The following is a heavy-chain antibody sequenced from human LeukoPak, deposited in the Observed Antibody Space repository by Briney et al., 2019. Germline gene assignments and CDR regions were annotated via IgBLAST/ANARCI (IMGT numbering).Heavy chain of an antibody. V-gene: IGHV4-39*07. CDR2: INHSGST. D-gene: IGHD5-24*01. CDR3: ARGQGDGYLDY. CDR1: GDSISSSNYY. J-gene: IGHJ4*02. Sequence: PSETLSLTCTVSGDSISSSNYYWGWIRQPPGKGLEWIGEINHSGSTNYNPSLKSRVTISVDTSKNQFSLKLSSVTAADTAVYYCARGQGDGYLDYWGQGTLVTVSS.